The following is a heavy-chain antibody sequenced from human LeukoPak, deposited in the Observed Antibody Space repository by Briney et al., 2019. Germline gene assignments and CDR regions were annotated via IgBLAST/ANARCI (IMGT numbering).Heavy chain of an antibody. D-gene: IGHD5-12*01. Sequence: SETLSLTCTVSGGSISTDYWAWIRQSPGKGLEWIAYINYSGRTDQNPSLKSRVTMSVDASKKQFALQLSSVTAEDTAVYYCARLGGHDLGGHYTFDYWGQGTLVTVSS. CDR2: INYSGRT. CDR3: ARLGGHDLGGHYTFDY. V-gene: IGHV4-59*01. CDR1: GGSISTDY. J-gene: IGHJ4*02.